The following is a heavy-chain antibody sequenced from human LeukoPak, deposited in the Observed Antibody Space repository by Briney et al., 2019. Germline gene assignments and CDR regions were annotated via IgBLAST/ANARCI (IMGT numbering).Heavy chain of an antibody. V-gene: IGHV4-39*01. CDR2: IYYSGST. D-gene: IGHD5-18*01. J-gene: IGHJ6*03. CDR1: GGSISSSSYY. CDR3: ARHGHERGYSYDDYYYYYMDV. Sequence: PSETLSLTCTVSGGSISSSSYYWGWIRQPPGKGLEWIGSIYYSGSTYYNPSLKSRVTISVDTSKNQFSLKLSSVTAADTAVYYCARHGHERGYSYDDYYYYYMDVWGKGTTVTISS.